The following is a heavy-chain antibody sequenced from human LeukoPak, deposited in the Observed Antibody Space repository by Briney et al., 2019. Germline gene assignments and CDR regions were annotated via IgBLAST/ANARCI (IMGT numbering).Heavy chain of an antibody. CDR3: ARGPTNGQAFDY. D-gene: IGHD2-8*01. CDR2: IREDGSQK. V-gene: IGHV3-7*01. Sequence: GGSLRLSCAASGFTFSSSWMTWVRQAPGKGLEWVASIREDGSQKTAVDSVRGRFTISRDNAKNSAYLQMDSLRADDTAVYYCARGPTNGQAFDYWGQGTLVSVSP. J-gene: IGHJ4*02. CDR1: GFTFSSSW.